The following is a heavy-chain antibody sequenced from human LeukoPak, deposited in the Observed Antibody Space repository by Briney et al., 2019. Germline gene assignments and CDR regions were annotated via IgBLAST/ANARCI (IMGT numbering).Heavy chain of an antibody. V-gene: IGHV4-4*02. D-gene: IGHD5-24*01. CDR3: ARLDGYPTDAFDI. CDR2: VNLQGST. J-gene: IGHJ3*02. Sequence: PSETLSLTCGVSGGSISNTNWWTWVRQPPGKGLEWIGEVNLQGSTNYNPSLKSRVAISVDKSENHISLKLTSVTAADTAVYYCARLDGYPTDAFDIWGQGTMVTVSS. CDR1: GGSISNTNW.